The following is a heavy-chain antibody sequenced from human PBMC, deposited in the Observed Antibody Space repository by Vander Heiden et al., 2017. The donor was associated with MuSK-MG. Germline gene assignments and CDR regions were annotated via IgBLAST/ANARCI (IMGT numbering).Heavy chain of an antibody. V-gene: IGHV3-21*01. CDR3: ARDRGLSTTTYYYYMDV. CDR1: GFTFSSYS. J-gene: IGHJ6*03. CDR2: ISSSSSYI. D-gene: IGHD5-12*01. Sequence: EVQLVESGGGLVKPGGSLRLSCAASGFTFSSYSMNWVRQARGKGLEWVSSISSSSSYIYYADSVKGRFTISRDNAKNSLYLQMNSLRAEDTAVYYCARDRGLSTTTYYYYMDVWGKGTTVTVSS.